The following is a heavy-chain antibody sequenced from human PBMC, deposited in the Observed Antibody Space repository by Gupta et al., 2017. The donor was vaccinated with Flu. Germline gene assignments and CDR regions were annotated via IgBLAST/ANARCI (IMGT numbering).Heavy chain of an antibody. CDR3: ARVRLQLRQEYYYYGLDV. CDR2: IIPVFDST. CDR1: GGTFSTYA. Sequence: QVHLLQSGAEVKKPGSSVKVSCKASGGTFSTYAISWVRQAPGQGLEWMGGIIPVFDSTNYAQNFQGRVTITANESMGTAYMELRQLKSEDTALYYCARVRLQLRQEYYYYGLDVWGQGTLVTVSS. V-gene: IGHV1-69*01. J-gene: IGHJ6*02. D-gene: IGHD1-7*01.